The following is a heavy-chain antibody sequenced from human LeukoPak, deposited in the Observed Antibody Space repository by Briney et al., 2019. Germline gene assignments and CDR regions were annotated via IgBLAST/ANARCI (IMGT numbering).Heavy chain of an antibody. D-gene: IGHD4-17*01. Sequence: GRSLRLSCTPSGYSFGVYAVSWVRDAPQGGGGWVGFIISKKYGGTTEYAAAVKDRFTISRDDYKTIAYLQMNRPKTVATAVYYCTIDVTVTFDDWGQGTLVTVS. V-gene: IGHV3-49*04. J-gene: IGHJ4*02. CDR1: GYSFGVYA. CDR3: TIDVTVTFDD. CDR2: IISKKYGGTT.